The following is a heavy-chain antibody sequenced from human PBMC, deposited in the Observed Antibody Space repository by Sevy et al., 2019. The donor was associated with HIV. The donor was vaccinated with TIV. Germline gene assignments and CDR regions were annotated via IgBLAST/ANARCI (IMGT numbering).Heavy chain of an antibody. CDR1: GFTFSDYA. Sequence: GGSLRLSCAASGFTFSDYAMHWVRLVPGKGLEWVSGISWNSGAIGYADSVKGRFSISRDNAKNSLHLQMNSLRVEDTALYYCARAQGYSVVNSCRAGSVNAFAFWGQGTMVTGSS. D-gene: IGHD2-15*01. CDR2: ISWNSGAI. J-gene: IGHJ3*01. CDR3: ARAQGYSVVNSCRAGSVNAFAF. V-gene: IGHV3-9*01.